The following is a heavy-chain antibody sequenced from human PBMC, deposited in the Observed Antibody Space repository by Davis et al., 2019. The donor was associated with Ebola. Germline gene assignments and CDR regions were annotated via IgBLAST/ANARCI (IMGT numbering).Heavy chain of an antibody. CDR3: AILQDWFES. Sequence: LRLSCGVYGASFTRYSWSWSRQTPGKGLEWIGEIYHNGTTNYNPSLKSRATISVDTSKNQFSLKLNSVTAADTALYYCAILQDWFESWGQGTLVTVSS. CDR2: IYHNGTT. CDR1: GASFTRYS. V-gene: IGHV4-34*09. D-gene: IGHD1-1*01. J-gene: IGHJ5*01.